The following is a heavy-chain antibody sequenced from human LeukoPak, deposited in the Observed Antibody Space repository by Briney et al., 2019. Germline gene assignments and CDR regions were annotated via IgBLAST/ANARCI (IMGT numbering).Heavy chain of an antibody. CDR2: IIPIFGTA. J-gene: IGHJ4*02. D-gene: IGHD1-26*01. CDR3: ARDLGELGGY. V-gene: IGHV1-69*13. CDR1: GGTFSSYA. Sequence: ASVKVSCKASGGTFSSYAISWVRQAPGQGLEWMGGIIPIFGTANYAQKFQGRVTITADESTSTAYMEPSSLRSEDTAVYYCARDLGELGGYWGQGTLVTVSS.